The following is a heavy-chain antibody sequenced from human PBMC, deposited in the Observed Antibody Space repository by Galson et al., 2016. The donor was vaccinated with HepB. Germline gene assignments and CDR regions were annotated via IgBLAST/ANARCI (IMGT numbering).Heavy chain of an antibody. CDR1: GFTFSDHY. D-gene: IGHD3-10*01. Sequence: SLRLSCAASGFTFSDHYMDWVRQAPGKGLEWVGRSRNEANSYTTDYAASVKGRFSISRDDSENSLYLQMNSLRAEDTAVYYCARDAGVRGPPNYYYYMDVWGKGTTVTVSS. J-gene: IGHJ6*03. CDR3: ARDAGVRGPPNYYYYMDV. V-gene: IGHV3-72*01. CDR2: SRNEANSYTT.